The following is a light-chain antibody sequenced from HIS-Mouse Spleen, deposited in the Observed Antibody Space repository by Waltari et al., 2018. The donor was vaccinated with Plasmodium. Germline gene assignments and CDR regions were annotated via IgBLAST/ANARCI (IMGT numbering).Light chain of an antibody. Sequence: DIQMTQSPSTLSASVGDRVTITCRASQSISSRLAWYQQKPGKAPKLLTYKASSLESGVPSRFSGSGSGTEFTLTISSLQPDDFATYYCQQYKSYSWTFGQGTKVEIK. J-gene: IGKJ1*01. CDR1: QSISSR. V-gene: IGKV1-5*03. CDR2: KAS. CDR3: QQYKSYSWT.